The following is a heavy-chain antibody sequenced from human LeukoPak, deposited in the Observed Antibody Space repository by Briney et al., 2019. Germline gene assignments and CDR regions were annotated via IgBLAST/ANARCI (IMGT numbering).Heavy chain of an antibody. CDR1: GGSISSGDYY. V-gene: IGHV4-30-4*08. Sequence: SETLSLTCSVSGGSISSGDYYWSWIRQPPGKGLEWIGYIYYSGSTYYNPSLKSRVTISVDTSKNQFSLKLSSMTAADTAVYYCARGDLYYYDSSGYYFHWGQGTLVTVAS. CDR2: IYYSGST. J-gene: IGHJ4*02. CDR3: ARGDLYYYDSSGYYFH. D-gene: IGHD3-22*01.